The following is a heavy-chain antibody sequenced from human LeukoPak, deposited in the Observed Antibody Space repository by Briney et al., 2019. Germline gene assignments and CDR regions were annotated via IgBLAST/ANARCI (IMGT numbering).Heavy chain of an antibody. Sequence: GGSLRLSCAASGFAFSSYAMGWVRQAPGKGLEWVSAISGSGGSTYYADSVKGRFTISRDNSKNTLYLQMNSLRAEDTAVYYCAKDFYYYDSSGHTLWGQGTMVTVSS. CDR2: ISGSGGST. J-gene: IGHJ3*01. D-gene: IGHD3-22*01. CDR1: GFAFSSYA. V-gene: IGHV3-23*01. CDR3: AKDFYYYDSSGHTL.